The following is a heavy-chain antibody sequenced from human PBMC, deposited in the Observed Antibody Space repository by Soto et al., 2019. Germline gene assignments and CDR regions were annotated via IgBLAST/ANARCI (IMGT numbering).Heavy chain of an antibody. CDR2: IYFSGIT. V-gene: IGHV4-30-4*01. CDR1: GGSISRGDYY. J-gene: IGHJ4*02. Sequence: SETLSLTCTVSGGSISRGDYYWSWIRQPPGKGLEWIGYIYFSGITYYNPSLKSRVSISLDTSQNQFSLRLNSVTAADTAVYYCARALSGHSGPDYVVYCGQGTLVTVSS. D-gene: IGHD5-12*01. CDR3: ARALSGHSGPDYVVY.